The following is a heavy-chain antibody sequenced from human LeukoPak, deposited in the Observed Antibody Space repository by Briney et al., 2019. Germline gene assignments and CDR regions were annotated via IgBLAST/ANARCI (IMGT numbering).Heavy chain of an antibody. J-gene: IGHJ4*02. Sequence: ASVKVSCKASGYTFISYGISWVRQAPGQGLEWMGWISTYNGNTNYAQKLQGRVTMTTDTSTSTAYMELRSLRSDDTAVYYCARARDSSGYCGYWGQGTLVTVSS. CDR2: ISTYNGNT. CDR1: GYTFISYG. D-gene: IGHD3-22*01. V-gene: IGHV1-18*01. CDR3: ARARDSSGYCGY.